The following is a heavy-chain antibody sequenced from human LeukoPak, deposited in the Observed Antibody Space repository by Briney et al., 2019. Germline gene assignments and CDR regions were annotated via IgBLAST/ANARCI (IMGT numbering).Heavy chain of an antibody. Sequence: GGSLRLSCAASGFTFSSYGMSWVRQAPGKGLDWVSGLSGSGGSTNYADSVKGRFTISRDNSKNTLYLQMNSLRAEDTAVYYCARGRSIAAAGTLLGDYWGQGTLVTVSS. J-gene: IGHJ4*02. D-gene: IGHD6-13*01. CDR2: LSGSGGST. CDR1: GFTFSSYG. V-gene: IGHV3-23*01. CDR3: ARGRSIAAAGTLLGDY.